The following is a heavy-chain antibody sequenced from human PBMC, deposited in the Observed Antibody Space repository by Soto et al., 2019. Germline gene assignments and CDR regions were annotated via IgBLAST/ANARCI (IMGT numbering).Heavy chain of an antibody. D-gene: IGHD3-10*01. J-gene: IGHJ6*02. V-gene: IGHV4-61*05. Sequence: FENLSRTFNVSGCSISRGDYHWGWIRQPPGEGLEWIGYIYYSGSTNYNPSLKSRVTISVDTSKNQFSLKLSSVTAADTAVYYCARHPARGSGSYNPYGMXVWGQGTTVXVSS. CDR1: GCSISRGDYH. CDR3: ARHPARGSGSYNPYGMXV. CDR2: IYYSGST.